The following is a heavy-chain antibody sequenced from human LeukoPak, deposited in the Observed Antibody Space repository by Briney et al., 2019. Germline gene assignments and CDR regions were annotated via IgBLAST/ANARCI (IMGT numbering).Heavy chain of an antibody. CDR3: ARVLDYGDYGDAFDI. J-gene: IGHJ3*02. Sequence: PSETLSLTCTVSRGSFSSRPYYWSWIRQPAGKGLEWIGRIYTSGSTNYNPSLKSRVTISVDTSKNQFSLKLSSVTAADTAVYYCARVLDYGDYGDAFDIWGQGTMVTVSS. D-gene: IGHD4-17*01. CDR2: IYTSGST. V-gene: IGHV4-61*02. CDR1: RGSFSSRPYY.